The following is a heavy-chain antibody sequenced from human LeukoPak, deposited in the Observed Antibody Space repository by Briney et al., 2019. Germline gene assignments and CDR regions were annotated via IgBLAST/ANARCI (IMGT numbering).Heavy chain of an antibody. Sequence: GGSLRLSCVASGFTVSNKYMSWVRQAPGKGLEWVSVLYNAGSTYYADSVKGRFTISRDNSKNTLYLQMNSLRAEDTAVYYCARDKGCSSTSCYPYYGMDVWGQGTTVTVSS. V-gene: IGHV3-66*01. D-gene: IGHD2-2*01. CDR2: LYNAGST. J-gene: IGHJ6*02. CDR3: ARDKGCSSTSCYPYYGMDV. CDR1: GFTVSNKY.